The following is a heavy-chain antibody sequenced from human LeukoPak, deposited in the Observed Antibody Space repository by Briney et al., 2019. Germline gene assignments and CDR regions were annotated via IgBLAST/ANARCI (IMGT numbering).Heavy chain of an antibody. CDR1: GCTFSSYA. D-gene: IGHD3-10*01. CDR2: ISGSGGST. CDR3: AKGAYGSGSSSAFDI. Sequence: GGSLRFSCAASGCTFSSYAMSWVRKAPGKGLEWVSAISGSGGSTYYADSVKGRFTISRDNSKNTLYLQMNSLRAEDTAVYYCAKGAYGSGSSSAFDIWGQGTMVTVSS. V-gene: IGHV3-23*01. J-gene: IGHJ3*02.